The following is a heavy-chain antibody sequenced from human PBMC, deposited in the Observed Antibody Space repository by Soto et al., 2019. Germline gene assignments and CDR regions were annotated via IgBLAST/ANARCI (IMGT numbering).Heavy chain of an antibody. V-gene: IGHV3-15*01. CDR2: IKSKTAGGKT. Sequence: EVQLVESGGGLVKPGGSLRLSCATSGFTFSNAWMSWVRQAPGKGLEWVGRIKSKTAGGKTDYAAPVKGKCTISRDDLNNQMYLQLGILKTVYAAVYYSTTDIDLFRYNRNLLGYYYYYFDVWGKGTAVTV. D-gene: IGHD1-1*01. J-gene: IGHJ6*03. CDR3: TTDIDLFRYNRNLLGYYYYYFDV. CDR1: GFTFSNAW.